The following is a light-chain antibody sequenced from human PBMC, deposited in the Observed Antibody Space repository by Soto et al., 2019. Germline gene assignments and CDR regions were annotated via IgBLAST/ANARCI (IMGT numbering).Light chain of an antibody. CDR2: GAS. CDR3: QQYATTPFT. CDR1: QTVSSNY. Sequence: EIVLTQSPGTLSLSPGERATLSCRASQTVSSNYLAWYQQKPGHAPRLLIYGASSRATGIPDRFSGSGSGADFTLTISRLEPEDCAVYYCQQYATTPFTFGAGTKVDIK. J-gene: IGKJ3*01. V-gene: IGKV3-20*01.